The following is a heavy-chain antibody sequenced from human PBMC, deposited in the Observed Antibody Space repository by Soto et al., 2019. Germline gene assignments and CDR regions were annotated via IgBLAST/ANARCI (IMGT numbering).Heavy chain of an antibody. D-gene: IGHD2-15*01. V-gene: IGHV3-72*01. CDR1: GFTFSDHY. J-gene: IGHJ4*02. CDR2: TRNKANSYTT. CDR3: AKGYCSGRSCFSGDY. Sequence: VQLVESGGGLVQPGGSLRLSCVASGFTFSDHYMDWVRQAPGKGLEWVGRTRNKANSYTTEYAASVKGRFTISRDDSKNSLYLQMNSLKTEDTAVYYCAKGYCSGRSCFSGDYWGQGTLVTVSS.